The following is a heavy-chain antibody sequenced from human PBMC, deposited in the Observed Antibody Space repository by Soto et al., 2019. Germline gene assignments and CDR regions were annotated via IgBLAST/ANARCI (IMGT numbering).Heavy chain of an antibody. V-gene: IGHV3-66*01. D-gene: IGHD3-10*01. CDR2: IYSAGNT. CDR1: GFTVSSNY. CDR3: ARDVSGGRDP. J-gene: IGHJ5*02. Sequence: EVQLVESGGGLVQPGGSLRLSCTASGFTVSSNYMSWVRQAPGKGLEWVSVIYSAGNTYYADSVKGRFSISRDNSKNTLYLVMNSLRAEDTAVYYCARDVSGGRDPWGQGTLVTVSS.